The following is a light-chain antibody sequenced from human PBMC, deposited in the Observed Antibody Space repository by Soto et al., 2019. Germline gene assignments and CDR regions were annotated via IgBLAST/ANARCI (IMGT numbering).Light chain of an antibody. Sequence: QSALTQPASVSGSPGQSITISCTGTSTDVGDYNFVFWYQQHPGKAPKLVISEVRNRPSGVSDRFSGSKSGNRASLTISGLQAEDEADYYCSSDTSSSTAVFGTGTKVTVL. CDR2: EVR. CDR3: SSDTSSSTAV. J-gene: IGLJ1*01. V-gene: IGLV2-14*01. CDR1: STDVGDYNF.